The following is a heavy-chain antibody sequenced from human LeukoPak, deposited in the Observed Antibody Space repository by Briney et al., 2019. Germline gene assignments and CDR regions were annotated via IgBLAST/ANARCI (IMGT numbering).Heavy chain of an antibody. J-gene: IGHJ2*01. CDR2: INHSGST. CDR1: GASISSYY. V-gene: IGHV4-34*01. CDR3: ARGPGGVPL. D-gene: IGHD1-26*01. Sequence: PSETLSLTCTVSGASISSYYWSWIRQPPGKGLEWIGEINHSGSTNYNPSLKSRVTISVDTSKNQFSLKLSSVTAADTAVYYCARGPGGVPLWGRGTLVTVSS.